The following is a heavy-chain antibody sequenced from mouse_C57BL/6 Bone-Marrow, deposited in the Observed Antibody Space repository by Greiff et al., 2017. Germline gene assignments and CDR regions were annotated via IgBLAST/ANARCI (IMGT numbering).Heavy chain of an antibody. J-gene: IGHJ2*01. D-gene: IGHD1-1*01. CDR2: ISSGGSYT. CDR1: GFTFSSYG. Sequence: DVKLVESGGDLVKPGGSLKLSCAASGFTFSSYGMSWVRQTPDKRLEWVATISSGGSYTYYPDSVKGRFTISRDNDKNTLYLQMSSLKSEDTAMYYCARHPLLPYYFDYWGQGTTLTVSS. CDR3: ARHPLLPYYFDY. V-gene: IGHV5-6*02.